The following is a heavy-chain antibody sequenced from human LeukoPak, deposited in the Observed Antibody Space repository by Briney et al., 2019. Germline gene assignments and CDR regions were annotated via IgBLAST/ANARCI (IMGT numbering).Heavy chain of an antibody. V-gene: IGHV3-23*01. D-gene: IGHD1-26*01. CDR2: ISGSGGST. CDR3: AKPPSGSYLGYFDY. J-gene: IGHJ4*02. Sequence: PGGSLRLSCAASGFTFSNYAMSWVRQAPGKGLEWVSAISGSGGSTYYADSVKGRFTISRDNSKNTLYLQMNSLRAEDTAVYYCAKPPSGSYLGYFDYWGQGTLVTVSS. CDR1: GFTFSNYA.